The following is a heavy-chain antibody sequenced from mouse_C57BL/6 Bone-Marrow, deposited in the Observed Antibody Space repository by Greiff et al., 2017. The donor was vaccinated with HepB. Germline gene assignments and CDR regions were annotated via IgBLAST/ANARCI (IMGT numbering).Heavy chain of an antibody. CDR3: ARQRITTVYFDY. CDR1: GFTFSSYG. CDR2: IGSGGSYT. J-gene: IGHJ2*01. Sequence: EVQVVESGGDLVKPGGSLKLSCAASGFTFSSYGMSWVRQTPDKRLEWVATIGSGGSYTYYPESVKGRFTISRDKAKNTLYLQMSSLKSEDTAMYYCARQRITTVYFDYWCQGTTLSVSS. D-gene: IGHD1-1*01. V-gene: IGHV5-6*01.